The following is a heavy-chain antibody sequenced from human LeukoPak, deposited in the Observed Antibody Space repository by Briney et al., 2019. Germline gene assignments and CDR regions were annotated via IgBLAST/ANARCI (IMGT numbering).Heavy chain of an antibody. CDR3: ARERLVGATRRNGDFDY. J-gene: IGHJ4*02. V-gene: IGHV1-69*01. Sequence: SVKVSCKASGGTFSSYAISWVRQAPGQGLEWLGGIIPIFGTANYAQKFQGRVTITADESTSTAYMELSSLRSEDTAVYYCARERLVGATRRNGDFDYWGQGTLVTVSS. D-gene: IGHD1-26*01. CDR2: IIPIFGTA. CDR1: GGTFSSYA.